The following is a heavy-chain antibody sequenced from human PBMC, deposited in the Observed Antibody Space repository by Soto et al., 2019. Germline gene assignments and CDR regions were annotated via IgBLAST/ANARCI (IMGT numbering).Heavy chain of an antibody. CDR3: ARGTYYDFWSGPGAYYGMDV. Sequence: ASVKVSCEASGYTFTSYDINWVRQATGQGLEWMGWMNPNSGNTGYAQKFQGRVTMTRNTSISTAYMELSSLRSEDTAVYYCARGTYYDFWSGPGAYYGMDVWGQGTTVTSP. V-gene: IGHV1-8*01. D-gene: IGHD3-3*01. CDR1: GYTFTSYD. J-gene: IGHJ6*02. CDR2: MNPNSGNT.